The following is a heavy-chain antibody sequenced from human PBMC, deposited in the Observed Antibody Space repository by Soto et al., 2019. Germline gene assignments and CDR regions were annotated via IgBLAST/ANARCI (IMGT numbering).Heavy chain of an antibody. CDR2: ISGSGGST. V-gene: IGHV3-23*01. J-gene: IGHJ4*02. CDR3: AEDPSPYCSGGSCLLSY. Sequence: LRLSCAASGFTFSSYAMSWVRQAPGKGLEWVSAISGSGGSTYYADSVKGRFTISRGNSKNTLYLQMNSLRAEDTAVYYCAEDPSPYCSGGSCLLSYWGQGTLVTVYS. D-gene: IGHD2-15*01. CDR1: GFTFSSYA.